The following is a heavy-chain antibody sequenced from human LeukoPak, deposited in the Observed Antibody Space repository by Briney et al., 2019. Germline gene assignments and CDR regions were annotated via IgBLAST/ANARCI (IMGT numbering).Heavy chain of an antibody. D-gene: IGHD3-22*01. Sequence: PSETLSLTCAVYGGSFSGYYWGWIRQPPGKGLEWIGSIYYSGSTYYNPSLKSRVTISVDTSKNQFSLKLSSVTAADTAVYYCARDLPIYYDSSGYYEDYWGQGTLVTVSS. J-gene: IGHJ4*02. V-gene: IGHV4-34*01. CDR1: GGSFSGYY. CDR2: IYYSGST. CDR3: ARDLPIYYDSSGYYEDY.